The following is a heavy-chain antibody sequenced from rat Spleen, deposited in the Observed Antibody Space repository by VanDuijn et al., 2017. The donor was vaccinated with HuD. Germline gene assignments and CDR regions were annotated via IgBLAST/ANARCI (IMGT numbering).Heavy chain of an antibody. CDR2: ISPDGAST. CDR1: GFTFSSYW. CDR3: TLLTTDY. Sequence: EVQLVETGGGLVQPGKSLKLSCVASGFTFSSYWIYWIRQAPGEGLEWVSSISPDGASTYYPDSVKGRFTISRDNAESTLYLQMNSLRSEDTATYYCTLLTTDYWGQGVMVTVSS. J-gene: IGHJ2*01. D-gene: IGHD1-10*01. V-gene: IGHV5-58*01.